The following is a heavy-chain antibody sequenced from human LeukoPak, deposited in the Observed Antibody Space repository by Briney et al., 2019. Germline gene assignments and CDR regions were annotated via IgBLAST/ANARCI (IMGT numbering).Heavy chain of an antibody. D-gene: IGHD3-22*01. CDR3: ARDLLEGDSSGLIDY. V-gene: IGHV1-46*01. CDR1: GYTFTSYY. J-gene: IGHJ4*02. CDR2: INPSGGST. Sequence: ASVKVSCKASGYTFTSYYMHWVRQAPGQGLEWMGIINPSGGSTSYAQKFQGRVTMTRDMSTRTVYMELSSLRSEDTAVYYCARDLLEGDSSGLIDYWGQGTLVTVSS.